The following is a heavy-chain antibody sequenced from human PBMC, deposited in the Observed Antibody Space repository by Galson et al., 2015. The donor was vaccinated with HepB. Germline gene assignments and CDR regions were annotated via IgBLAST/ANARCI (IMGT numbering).Heavy chain of an antibody. D-gene: IGHD3-22*01. Sequence: APGKGLEWVADIKQDGNEQHYVDSVEGRFTISRDNARNSLFLQMDSLRAEDTAVYYCARENYYDGSGSDAFDIWGQGTMVTVSA. CDR2: IKQDGNEQ. V-gene: IGHV3-7*01. J-gene: IGHJ3*02. CDR3: ARENYYDGSGSDAFDI.